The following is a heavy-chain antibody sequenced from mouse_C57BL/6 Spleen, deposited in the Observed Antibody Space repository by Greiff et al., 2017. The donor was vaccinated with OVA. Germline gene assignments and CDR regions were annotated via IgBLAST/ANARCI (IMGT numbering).Heavy chain of an antibody. D-gene: IGHD1-1*01. CDR2: ISSGSSTI. V-gene: IGHV5-17*01. Sequence: EVQGVESGGGLVKPGGSLKLSCAASGFTFSDYGMHWVRQAPEKGLEWVAYISSGSSTIYYADTVKGRFTISRDNANNTLFLQMTSLRSEDTAMYYCARPALLYGSSRDYWGQGTTLTVSS. J-gene: IGHJ2*01. CDR3: ARPALLYGSSRDY. CDR1: GFTFSDYG.